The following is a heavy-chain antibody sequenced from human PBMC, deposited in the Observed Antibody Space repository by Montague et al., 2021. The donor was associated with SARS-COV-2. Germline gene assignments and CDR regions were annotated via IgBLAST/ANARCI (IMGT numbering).Heavy chain of an antibody. CDR3: AKDLFCSGGDCYFYGMDL. CDR1: GFTFSTYA. V-gene: IGHV3-23*01. CDR2: ISGSGDKT. J-gene: IGHJ6*02. D-gene: IGHD2-15*01. Sequence: SLRLSCAASGFTFSTYAMSWVRRAPGKGLEWVSAISGSGDKTYYADSVKGRFTISRDNSKNTVSLQMNSLRVEDTAVYYCAKDLFCSGGDCYFYGMDLWGPGTTVTVSS.